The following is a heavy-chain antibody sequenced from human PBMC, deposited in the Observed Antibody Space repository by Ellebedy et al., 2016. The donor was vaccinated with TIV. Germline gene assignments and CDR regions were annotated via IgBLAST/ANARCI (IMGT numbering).Heavy chain of an antibody. J-gene: IGHJ3*02. CDR3: AGDGSSSWYRGNAFDI. Sequence: GESLKISXAASGFTFSSYAMHWVRQAPGKGLEWVAVISYDGSNKYYADSVKGRFTISRDNSKNTLYLQMNSLRAEDTAVYYCAGDGSSSWYRGNAFDIWGQGTMVTVSS. CDR2: ISYDGSNK. V-gene: IGHV3-30-3*01. D-gene: IGHD6-13*01. CDR1: GFTFSSYA.